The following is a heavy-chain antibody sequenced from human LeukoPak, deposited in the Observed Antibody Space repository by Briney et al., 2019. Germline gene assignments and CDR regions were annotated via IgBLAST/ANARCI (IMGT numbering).Heavy chain of an antibody. V-gene: IGHV3-23*01. J-gene: IGHJ4*02. CDR2: ISGSGGST. Sequence: PGGSLRLSCAASGVTFSSYAMSWVRQAPGKGLEWVSAISGSGGSTYYADSVKGRFTTSRDNSKNTLYLQMNSLRAEDTAVYYCARDGRRSGSGSNHIPGDPYFDYWGQGTLVTVSS. D-gene: IGHD3-10*01. CDR1: GVTFSSYA. CDR3: ARDGRRSGSGSNHIPGDPYFDY.